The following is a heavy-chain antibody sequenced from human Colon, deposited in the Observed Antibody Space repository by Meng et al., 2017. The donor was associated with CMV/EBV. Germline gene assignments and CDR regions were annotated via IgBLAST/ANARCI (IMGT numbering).Heavy chain of an antibody. Sequence: GESLKISCVASGFTFSNDWMSWVRQSPGKGLEWVANIMESGTEIYYVESVKGRFTISRDNAKNSLYLQMNSLRAEDTAVYYCARDGGGVGDCSSTSCSQGYYYYGLDVWGQGTTVTVSS. CDR1: GFTFSNDW. CDR2: IMESGTEI. V-gene: IGHV3-7*01. D-gene: IGHD2-2*01. J-gene: IGHJ6*02. CDR3: ARDGGGVGDCSSTSCSQGYYYYGLDV.